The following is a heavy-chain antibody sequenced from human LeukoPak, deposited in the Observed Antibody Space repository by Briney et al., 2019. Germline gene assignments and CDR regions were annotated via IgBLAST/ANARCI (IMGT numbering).Heavy chain of an antibody. V-gene: IGHV4-61*08. CDR1: GGSISSGGYS. J-gene: IGHJ6*02. D-gene: IGHD2-2*01. CDR3: ARHRQYQLRSRGYYFAMDV. Sequence: TTSETLSLTCAVSGGSISSGGYSWSWIRQPPGKGLEWIGYIYYTGSTNYNPSLKSRVTISVDTSKNQFSLKLSSVTAADTAVYYCARHRQYQLRSRGYYFAMDVWGQGTTVTVSS. CDR2: IYYTGST.